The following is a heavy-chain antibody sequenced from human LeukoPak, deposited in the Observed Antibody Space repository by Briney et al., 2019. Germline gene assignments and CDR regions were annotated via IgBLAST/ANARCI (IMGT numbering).Heavy chain of an antibody. D-gene: IGHD2-2*01. CDR3: ARDGRIGYCSSTSCYSDY. Sequence: GGSLRLSCAASGFTFSSYSMSWVRQAPGKGLEWVSSISSSSSYIYYADSVKGRFTISRDNAKNSLYLQMNSLRAEDTAVYYCARDGRIGYCSSTSCYSDYWGQGTLVTVSS. J-gene: IGHJ4*02. V-gene: IGHV3-21*01. CDR1: GFTFSSYS. CDR2: ISSSSSYI.